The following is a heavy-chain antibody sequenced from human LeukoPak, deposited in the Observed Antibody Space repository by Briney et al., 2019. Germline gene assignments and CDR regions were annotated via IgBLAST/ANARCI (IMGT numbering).Heavy chain of an antibody. CDR3: ARRYPGLFGWAFDI. CDR2: IYYSGST. Sequence: SETLSLTCTVSGGSISSSSYYWGWIRQPPGKGLEWIGSIYYSGSTYYNPSLKSRVTISVDTSKNQFSLKLSSVTAADTAVYYCARRYPGLFGWAFDIWGQGTMVTVSS. D-gene: IGHD3-22*01. V-gene: IGHV4-39*07. J-gene: IGHJ3*02. CDR1: GGSISSSSYY.